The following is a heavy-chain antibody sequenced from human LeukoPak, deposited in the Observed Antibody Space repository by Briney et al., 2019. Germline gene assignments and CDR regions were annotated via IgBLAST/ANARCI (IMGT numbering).Heavy chain of an antibody. CDR1: GFSFSFYS. Sequence: PGGSLRLSCVASGFSFSFYSMHWVRQAPGKGLQWVSSISSSSNYISYADSVKGRFTISRDNTKNLLYLQMNSLRAEDTAVYYCARAFGDLYFDYWGQGILVTVSS. J-gene: IGHJ4*02. V-gene: IGHV3-21*06. CDR3: ARAFGDLYFDY. CDR2: ISSSSNYI. D-gene: IGHD4-17*01.